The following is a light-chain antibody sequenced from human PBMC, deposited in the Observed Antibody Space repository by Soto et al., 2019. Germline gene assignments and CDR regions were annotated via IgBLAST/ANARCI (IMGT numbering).Light chain of an antibody. CDR2: GAS. J-gene: IGKJ2*01. V-gene: IGKV3-15*01. Sequence: ETVLTQSAAALSVSPGERVILSCRASQSVSTNLAWYQQRPGQAPRLLIYGASTRATDIPPRISGSGSGTEFTLTISSLQSEDSAVYYCQQYNNWTRTFGQGTKLEIK. CDR1: QSVSTN. CDR3: QQYNNWTRT.